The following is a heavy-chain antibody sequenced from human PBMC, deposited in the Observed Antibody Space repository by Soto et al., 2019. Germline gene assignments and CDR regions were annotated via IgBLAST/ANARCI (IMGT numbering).Heavy chain of an antibody. CDR3: ARDSRDGYDYDYFDY. V-gene: IGHV3-7*01. Sequence: EVQLVESGGGLVQPGGSLRLSCAAYGFTFSSYWMSWVRQAPGKGLEWVANIKQDGSEKYYVDSVKGRFTISRDNAKNSLYLQMNSLRAEDTAVYYCARDSRDGYDYDYFDYWGQGTLVTVSS. J-gene: IGHJ4*02. D-gene: IGHD5-12*01. CDR2: IKQDGSEK. CDR1: GFTFSSYW.